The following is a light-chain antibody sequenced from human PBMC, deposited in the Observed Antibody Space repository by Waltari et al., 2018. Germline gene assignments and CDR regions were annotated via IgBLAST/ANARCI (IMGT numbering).Light chain of an antibody. CDR2: GAS. CDR3: QQLNNFPLT. Sequence: DIQLTQSPSFLSASVVDRVTITCRASQGIDNYLAWYQQKPGKAPDLLIYGASTLQSGVPSRFSGSGSGTEFTLTISSLQPEDFATYYCQQLNNFPLTFGGGTKVEIK. CDR1: QGIDNY. V-gene: IGKV1-9*01. J-gene: IGKJ4*01.